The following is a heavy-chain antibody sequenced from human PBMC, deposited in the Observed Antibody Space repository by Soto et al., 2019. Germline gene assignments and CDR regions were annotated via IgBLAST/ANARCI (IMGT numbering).Heavy chain of an antibody. CDR1: GDSVSSNSGA. Sequence: SQTLSLTGALSGDSVSSNSGAWNWIRQSPSRGLEWLGRTYYRSKWYDDYAVSVKSRITIKPDTSKNQFSLQLNSVTPEDTAVYYCVRQYRDGSNYNGMDVWAQGTTVPV. CDR2: TYYRSKWYD. D-gene: IGHD6-6*01. CDR3: VRQYRDGSNYNGMDV. J-gene: IGHJ6*02. V-gene: IGHV6-1*01.